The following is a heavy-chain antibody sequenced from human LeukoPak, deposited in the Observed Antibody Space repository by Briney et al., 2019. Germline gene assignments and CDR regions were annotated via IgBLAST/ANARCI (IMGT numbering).Heavy chain of an antibody. J-gene: IGHJ6*03. CDR1: GYTFTGYY. V-gene: IGHV1-18*04. CDR2: ISAYNGNT. CDR3: ARGPVSHYYYYMDV. Sequence: ASVKVSCKASGYTFTGYYMHWVRQAPGQGLEWMGWISAYNGNTNYAQKLQGRVTMTTDTSTSTAYMELRSLRSDDTAVYYCARGPVSHYYYYMDVWGKGTTVTISS.